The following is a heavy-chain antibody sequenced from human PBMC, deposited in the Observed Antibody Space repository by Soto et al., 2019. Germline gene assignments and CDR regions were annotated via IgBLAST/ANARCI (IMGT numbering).Heavy chain of an antibody. D-gene: IGHD4-17*01. CDR3: SMSTTVTTGYSYYGFDV. CDR1: GFTFSSYA. Sequence: QVQLVESGGGVVQPGRSLRLSCAASGFTFSSYAMHWVRQAPGKGLEWVAVISYDGSNKYYADSVKGRFTISRDNSKNTRYPQMNSLRAEDTAVYCCSMSTTVTTGYSYYGFDVWGQGTTVTVSS. CDR2: ISYDGSNK. J-gene: IGHJ6*02. V-gene: IGHV3-30-3*01.